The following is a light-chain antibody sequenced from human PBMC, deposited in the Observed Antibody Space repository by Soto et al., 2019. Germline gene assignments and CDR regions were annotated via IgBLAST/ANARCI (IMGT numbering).Light chain of an antibody. CDR1: NIGSKS. Sequence: ELTQPPSVSVAPGQTVRVTFWGKNIGSKSVHWYQQKPGQAPVLVVYDDSDRPSRIPERFSGSNSGNTATLTIGRVEAGDEADYHCQVWDRTSNHYVFGSGTRSPS. CDR3: QVWDRTSNHYV. CDR2: DDS. J-gene: IGLJ1*01. V-gene: IGLV3-21*02.